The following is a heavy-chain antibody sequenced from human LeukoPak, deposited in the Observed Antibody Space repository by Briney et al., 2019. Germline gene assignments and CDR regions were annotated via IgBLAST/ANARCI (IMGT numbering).Heavy chain of an antibody. D-gene: IGHD3-22*01. CDR1: GFTFGNHA. CDR3: TRVNYYDSSSFYYGYFDY. J-gene: IGHJ4*02. Sequence: GRSLRLSCTASGFTFGNHAMSWVRQAPAKGLEWVGFIRSKAYGGRPDYAASVQGRFTITRDDSESIAYLQMNSLKTEDTGVYYCTRVNYYDSSSFYYGYFDYWGQGTLVTVSS. CDR2: IRSKAYGGRP. V-gene: IGHV3-49*04.